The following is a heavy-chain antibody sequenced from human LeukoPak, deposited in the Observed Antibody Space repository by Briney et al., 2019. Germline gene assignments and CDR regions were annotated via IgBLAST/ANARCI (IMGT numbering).Heavy chain of an antibody. CDR2: ISGSGGST. D-gene: IGHD2-15*01. V-gene: IGHV3-23*01. CDR1: GFTISSSA. Sequence: AGSLTLSCAASGFTISSSAISWVRQAPRPGLELVSAISGSGGSTYYADSVKGRFTISRDNSKNTLYLQMNSLRAEDTAVYYCAKERGVVVVAATADYWGQGTLVTVSS. J-gene: IGHJ4*02. CDR3: AKERGVVVVAATADY.